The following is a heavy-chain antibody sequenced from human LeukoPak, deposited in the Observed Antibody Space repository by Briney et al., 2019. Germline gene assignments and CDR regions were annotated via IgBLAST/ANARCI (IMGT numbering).Heavy chain of an antibody. J-gene: IGHJ4*02. V-gene: IGHV4-59*01. Sequence: PSETLSLTCTVSGGSISSYYWSWIRQPPGKGLEWIGYIYYSGSTNYNPSLKSRVTISVDTSKNQFSLKLSSVTAADTAVYYCARGPSIQLWFYFDYWGQGTLVTVSS. D-gene: IGHD5-18*01. CDR1: GGSISSYY. CDR3: ARGPSIQLWFYFDY. CDR2: IYYSGST.